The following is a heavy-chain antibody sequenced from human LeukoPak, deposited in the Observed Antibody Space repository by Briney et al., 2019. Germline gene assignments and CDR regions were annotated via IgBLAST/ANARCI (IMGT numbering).Heavy chain of an antibody. CDR3: ARDSYDSSGYSGSFDY. CDR2: ISSSSSYI. V-gene: IGHV3-21*01. CDR1: GFTFSSYS. J-gene: IGHJ4*02. Sequence: GGSLRLSCAASGFTFSSYSMNWVRQAPGKGLEWVSSISSSSSYIYYADSVKGRFTISRDNAKNSLYLQMNSLRAEDTAVCYCARDSYDSSGYSGSFDYWGQGTLVTVSS. D-gene: IGHD3-22*01.